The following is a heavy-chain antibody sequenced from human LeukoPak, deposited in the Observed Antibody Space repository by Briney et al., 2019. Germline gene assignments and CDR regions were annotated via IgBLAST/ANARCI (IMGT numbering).Heavy chain of an antibody. CDR3: ARVTLLWFGDTGYMDV. D-gene: IGHD3-10*01. J-gene: IGHJ6*03. CDR1: GFTFSSYW. Sequence: GGSLRLSCAASGFTFSSYWMSWVRQAPGKGLEWVANIKQDGSEKYYVDSVKGRFTISRDNAKNSLYLQMNSLRAEDTVVYYCARVTLLWFGDTGYMDVWGKGTTVTVSS. CDR2: IKQDGSEK. V-gene: IGHV3-7*01.